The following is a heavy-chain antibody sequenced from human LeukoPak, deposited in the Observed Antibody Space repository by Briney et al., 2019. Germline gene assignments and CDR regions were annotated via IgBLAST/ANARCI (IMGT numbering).Heavy chain of an antibody. CDR1: GYTFIDYY. D-gene: IGHD6-19*01. CDR3: ARAYSSGWYGSTDY. CDR2: IDPKIGGT. V-gene: IGHV1-2*02. J-gene: IGHJ4*02. Sequence: ASVKVSCKASGYTFIDYYMHWVRQAPGQGLEWMGWIDPKIGGTSYAQKFQDRVAMIRDTSISTAYMELTRLRSDDTAVYYCARAYSSGWYGSTDYWGQGTLVTVSS.